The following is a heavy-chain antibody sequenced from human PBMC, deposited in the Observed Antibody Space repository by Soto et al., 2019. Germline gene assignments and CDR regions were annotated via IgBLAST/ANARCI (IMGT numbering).Heavy chain of an antibody. D-gene: IGHD6-13*01. CDR3: ARVERRLVLYNHLYYGMDV. Sequence: QVTLKESGPVLVKPTETLTLTCTVSGFSLSATTLGVSWVRQPPGKALEWLAHIFPNDEKSYRTSLKNRVTIPTDTSKSQVARTMTAMDPADTGTYYWARVERRLVLYNHLYYGMDVWGRGTTVTVSS. J-gene: IGHJ6*02. V-gene: IGHV2-26*01. CDR1: GFSLSATTLG. CDR2: IFPNDEK.